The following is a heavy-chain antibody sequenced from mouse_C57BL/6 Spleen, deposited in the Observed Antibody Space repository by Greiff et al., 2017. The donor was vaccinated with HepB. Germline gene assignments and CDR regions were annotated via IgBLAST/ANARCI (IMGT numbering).Heavy chain of an antibody. Sequence: QVQLQQPGAELVKPGASVKLSCKAAGYTFTSYWMHWVKQRPGQGLEWIGMIHPNSGSTNYTEKFKSKATLTVDKASSTANKQLSSPTSEDSAVDYCARSQTGAWFAYWGQGTLVTVSA. D-gene: IGHD4-1*01. CDR1: GYTFTSYW. J-gene: IGHJ3*01. CDR2: IHPNSGST. V-gene: IGHV1-64*01. CDR3: ARSQTGAWFAY.